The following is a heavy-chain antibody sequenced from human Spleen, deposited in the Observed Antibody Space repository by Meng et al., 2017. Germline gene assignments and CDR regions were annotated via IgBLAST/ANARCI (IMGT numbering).Heavy chain of an antibody. V-gene: IGHV4-4*02. CDR2: IYHSGST. CDR3: ASDSSGWYSFDL. Sequence: SETLSLTCAVSGGSISSSNWWRWVRQPPGKGLEWIGEIYHSGSTNYNPSLKSRVTISVDTSKNQFSLKLSFVTAADTAVYYCASDSSGWYSFDLWGRGALVTVSS. D-gene: IGHD6-19*01. CDR1: GGSISSSNW. J-gene: IGHJ2*01.